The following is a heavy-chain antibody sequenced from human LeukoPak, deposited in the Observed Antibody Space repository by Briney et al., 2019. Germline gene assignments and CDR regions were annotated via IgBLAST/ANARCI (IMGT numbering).Heavy chain of an antibody. Sequence: SQTLSLTRTVSGGSISSGDYYWSWIRQPPGKGLEWIGYIYYSGSTYYNPSLKSRVTISVDTSKNQFSLKLSSVTAADTAVYYCARDGAVAGTHYYYGMDVWGQGTTVTVSS. J-gene: IGHJ6*02. V-gene: IGHV4-30-4*01. D-gene: IGHD6-19*01. CDR2: IYYSGST. CDR1: GGSISSGDYY. CDR3: ARDGAVAGTHYYYGMDV.